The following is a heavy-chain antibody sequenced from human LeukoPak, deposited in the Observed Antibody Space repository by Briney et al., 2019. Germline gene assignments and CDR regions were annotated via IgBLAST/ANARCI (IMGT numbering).Heavy chain of an antibody. Sequence: PGGSLRLSCAVSGFTFSSYWMHWVRQAPGKGLVWVSRINGDGSDISYADHVKGRFTMSRDNPKNTLYLQMNSLRAEDTAVYYCARTSEGGYFDYWGQGAVVTVSS. D-gene: IGHD1-14*01. CDR1: GFTFSSYW. CDR2: INGDGSDI. CDR3: ARTSEGGYFDY. J-gene: IGHJ4*02. V-gene: IGHV3-74*01.